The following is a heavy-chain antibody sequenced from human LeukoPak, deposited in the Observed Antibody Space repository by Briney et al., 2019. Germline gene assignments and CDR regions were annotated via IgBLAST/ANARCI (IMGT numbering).Heavy chain of an antibody. V-gene: IGHV3-30*04. D-gene: IGHD3-16*02. J-gene: IGHJ4*02. CDR2: VSYDGSNK. CDR1: GSTFSSYA. CDR3: AIGDRLGELSSSFEY. Sequence: SLRLSCAASGSTFSSYAMHWVRQAPDKGLEWVAVVSYDGSNKYYADSVKGRFTVSRDNSKNTLYLQMNSLRAEDTAVYYCAIGDRLGELSSSFEYWGQGTLVTVSS.